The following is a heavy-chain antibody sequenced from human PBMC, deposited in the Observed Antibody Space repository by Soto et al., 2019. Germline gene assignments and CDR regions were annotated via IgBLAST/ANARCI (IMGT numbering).Heavy chain of an antibody. D-gene: IGHD2-2*02. CDR1: GYRFTYRY. V-gene: IGHV1-45*02. J-gene: IGHJ5*02. Sequence: SVKVSCKASGYRFTYRYLHWVRQAPGQAPEWMGWITPLNGNTNYAQKFRGRLTITGDMSVTTIYMELSSLRSEDTAIYYCANDGYCDGSSCYNWFDPWGQGTLVTVSS. CDR3: ANDGYCDGSSCYNWFDP. CDR2: ITPLNGNT.